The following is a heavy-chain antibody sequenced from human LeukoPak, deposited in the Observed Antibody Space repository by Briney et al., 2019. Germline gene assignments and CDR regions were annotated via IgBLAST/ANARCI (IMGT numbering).Heavy chain of an antibody. CDR3: AKDLRIRAGVPDY. CDR2: ISPSSSTR. V-gene: IGHV3-48*02. D-gene: IGHD2-8*01. Sequence: GGSLRLSCVASGFAFSRSGMNWVRQAPGKGLEWLSCISPSSSTRHYADSVKGRLIISRDNAKNSLYLQMNSLTEEDTAVYYCAKDLRIRAGVPDYWGQGTLVTVSS. J-gene: IGHJ4*02. CDR1: GFAFSRSG.